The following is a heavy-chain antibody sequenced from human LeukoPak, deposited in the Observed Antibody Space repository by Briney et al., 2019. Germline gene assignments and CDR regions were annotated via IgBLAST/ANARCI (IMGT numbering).Heavy chain of an antibody. V-gene: IGHV4-59*12. CDR2: IYYSGST. D-gene: IGHD2-2*01. J-gene: IGHJ5*02. CDR1: GGSFSDSY. Sequence: SETLSLTCAVYGGSFSDSYWSWIRQPPGKGLEWIGYIYYSGSTNYNPSLKSRVTMSVDTSKNQFSLKLSSVTAADTAVYYCARDRGRYCSSTSCMGWFDPWGQGTLVTVSS. CDR3: ARDRGRYCSSTSCMGWFDP.